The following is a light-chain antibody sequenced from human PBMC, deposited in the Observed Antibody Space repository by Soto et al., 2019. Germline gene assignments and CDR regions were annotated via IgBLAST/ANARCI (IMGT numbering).Light chain of an antibody. CDR2: AVS. Sequence: QSALTQPASVSGSPGQSITISCTGASSDVGAYISWYQQHPGKAPKLIIYAVSNRPSGVSNRFSGSKSGNTASLTISGLQAEDEADYYCSSYTRSSTLDVVFGGGTKLTVL. J-gene: IGLJ2*01. CDR3: SSYTRSSTLDVV. V-gene: IGLV2-14*01. CDR1: SSDVGAY.